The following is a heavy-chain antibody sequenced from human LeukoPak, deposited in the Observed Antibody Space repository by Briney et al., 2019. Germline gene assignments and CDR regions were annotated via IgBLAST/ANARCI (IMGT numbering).Heavy chain of an antibody. D-gene: IGHD2-2*01. Sequence: ASVKLSCKASGYTFTSCDINWVREATGQGREWMGWMNPNSGNTGYAQKFQGRVTNTRNTSISTAYMELSSLRSEDTAVYYCARFNQLSDAFDIWGQGTMVTVSS. CDR1: GYTFTSCD. CDR2: MNPNSGNT. CDR3: ARFNQLSDAFDI. V-gene: IGHV1-8*03. J-gene: IGHJ3*02.